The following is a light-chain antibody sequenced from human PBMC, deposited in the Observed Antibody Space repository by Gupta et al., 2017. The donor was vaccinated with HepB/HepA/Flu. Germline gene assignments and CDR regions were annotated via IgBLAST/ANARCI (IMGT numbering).Light chain of an antibody. J-gene: IGKJ1*01. CDR2: ATS. V-gene: IGKV3-20*01. CDR3: QQYDTAPYT. Sequence: LLTQSPGTLSLFPGERATLSCRASQSISVNFLVWYQQKLGQAHRLLFYATSRATDIPDRFSGSGSGTDFTLTSDRLEPEDVGMYYCQQYDTAPYTFGQGTKVEIK. CDR1: QSISVNF.